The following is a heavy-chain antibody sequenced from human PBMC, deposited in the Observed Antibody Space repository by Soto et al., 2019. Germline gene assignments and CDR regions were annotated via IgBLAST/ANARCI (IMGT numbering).Heavy chain of an antibody. J-gene: IGHJ2*01. CDR2: ISGSGGST. CDR1: GFTFSSYA. V-gene: IGHV3-23*01. Sequence: EVQLLESGGGLVQPGGSLRLSCAASGFTFSSYAMSWVHQAPGKGLEWVSAISGSGGSTYYADSVKGRFTISRDNSKNTLYLQMNSLRAEDTAVYYCAKDSRIAVAGSEGYFDLWGRGTLVTVSS. D-gene: IGHD6-19*01. CDR3: AKDSRIAVAGSEGYFDL.